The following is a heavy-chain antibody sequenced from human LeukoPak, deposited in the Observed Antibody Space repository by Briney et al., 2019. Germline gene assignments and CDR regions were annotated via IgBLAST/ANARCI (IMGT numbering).Heavy chain of an antibody. Sequence: PSETLSLTCAVYGGSFSGYYWSWIRQPPGKGLEWIGEINHSGSTNYNPSLKSRVTISVDTSKNQFSLKLSSVTAADTAVYYCARDAPHGCSSTSCYLAGYGMDVWGQGTTVTVSS. CDR1: GGSFSGYY. D-gene: IGHD2-2*01. CDR3: ARDAPHGCSSTSCYLAGYGMDV. J-gene: IGHJ6*02. V-gene: IGHV4-34*01. CDR2: INHSGST.